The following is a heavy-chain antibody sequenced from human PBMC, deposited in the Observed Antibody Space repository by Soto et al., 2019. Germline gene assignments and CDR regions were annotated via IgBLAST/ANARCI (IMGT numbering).Heavy chain of an antibody. CDR3: ARGGCTDGVCTYYFDS. Sequence: QVQLVQSGAEVKKPGASVKVSCKASAYTFTDYYIHWVRQAPGQGLEWMGWINPNSGSTKSTQRFQGSVTMTRDTSLSTDYMELTRLRSDDTAVYYCARGGCTDGVCTYYFDSWGQGTLVTVSS. V-gene: IGHV1-2*02. D-gene: IGHD2-8*01. J-gene: IGHJ4*02. CDR2: INPNSGST. CDR1: AYTFTDYY.